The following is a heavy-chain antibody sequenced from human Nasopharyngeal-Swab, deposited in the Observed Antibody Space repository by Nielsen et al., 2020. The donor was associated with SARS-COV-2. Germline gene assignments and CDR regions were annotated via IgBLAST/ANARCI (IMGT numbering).Heavy chain of an antibody. J-gene: IGHJ6*02. V-gene: IGHV5-51*01. Sequence: GESLKISCKGSGYRFSTYWINWVRQMPGKGLEWMGIIYPGDSDTRYSPSFQGQDSISVDKSITTAYLQWNSLKASDTATYFCAIDYGSGTYGLDVWGQGTRVTVSS. CDR2: IYPGDSDT. CDR3: AIDYGSGTYGLDV. CDR1: GYRFSTYW. D-gene: IGHD3-10*01.